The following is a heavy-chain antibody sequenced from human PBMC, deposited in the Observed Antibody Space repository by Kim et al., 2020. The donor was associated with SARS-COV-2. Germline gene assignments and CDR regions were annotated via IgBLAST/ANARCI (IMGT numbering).Heavy chain of an antibody. Sequence: SETLSLTCAVYGGSFSGYQWSWVRQSPGKGLEWIGQINHTGSTNYNPSLKSPVTMSVDTSKNQFSLKLTSVTATDTGVYYCARGVPGYWGQGSLVTVSS. V-gene: IGHV4-34*01. CDR2: INHTGST. CDR3: ARGVPGY. J-gene: IGHJ4*02. CDR1: GGSFSGYQ.